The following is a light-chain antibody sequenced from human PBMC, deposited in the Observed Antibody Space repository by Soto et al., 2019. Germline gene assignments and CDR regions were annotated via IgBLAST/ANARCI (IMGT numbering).Light chain of an antibody. Sequence: QSVLTQSPSASGTPGQKMTISCSGSSSNIGSNAVYWYQQVPGSAPRLLMHSNDQRPSGVPDRFSGSRSGTSASLAVSGLRSEDEADYYCNSYTTLSNRVFGTGTKLTVL. CDR1: SSNIGSNA. CDR3: NSYTTLSNRV. J-gene: IGLJ1*01. V-gene: IGLV1-47*02. CDR2: SND.